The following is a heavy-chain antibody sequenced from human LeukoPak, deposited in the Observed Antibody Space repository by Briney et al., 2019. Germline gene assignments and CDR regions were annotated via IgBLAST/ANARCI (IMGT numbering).Heavy chain of an antibody. CDR2: ISLSGSTT. CDR1: GFTFSSYA. V-gene: IGHV3-11*01. CDR3: ARQIAVSGLFDL. Sequence: PGGSLRLSCAASGFTFSSYAMSWIRQAPGRGLEWISYISLSGSTTHYADSVKGRFTISRDNARNSLYLHMNSVRAEDTAVYYCARQIAVSGLFDLWGQGALVTVSS. J-gene: IGHJ4*02. D-gene: IGHD6-19*01.